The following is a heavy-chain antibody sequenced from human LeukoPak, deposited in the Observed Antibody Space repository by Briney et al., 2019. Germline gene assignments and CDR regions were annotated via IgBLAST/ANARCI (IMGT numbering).Heavy chain of an antibody. CDR3: ARVGCSGGSCYYFDY. J-gene: IGHJ4*02. Sequence: PGGSLRLSCAASGFTFDDYATHWVRQAPGKGLEWVSLISWDVDSTYYADSVKGRFTISRDNAKNSLYLQMNSLRAEDTAVYYCARVGCSGGSCYYFDYWGQGTLVTVSS. D-gene: IGHD2-15*01. CDR2: ISWDVDST. CDR1: GFTFDDYA. V-gene: IGHV3-43D*03.